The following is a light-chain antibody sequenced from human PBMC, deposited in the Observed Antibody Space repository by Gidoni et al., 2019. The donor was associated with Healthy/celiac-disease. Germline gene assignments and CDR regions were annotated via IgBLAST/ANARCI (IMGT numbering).Light chain of an antibody. Sequence: EIVLTQSPGTLYLSPGERATLACRASQSVSSSYLAWYQQKPGQAPRLLSYGASSRATGIPDRFSGSGSGTDFTLTISGLEPEDFAVYYCQQYGSSPPVTFGPGTKVDIK. CDR3: QQYGSSPPVT. CDR2: GAS. V-gene: IGKV3-20*01. J-gene: IGKJ3*01. CDR1: QSVSSSY.